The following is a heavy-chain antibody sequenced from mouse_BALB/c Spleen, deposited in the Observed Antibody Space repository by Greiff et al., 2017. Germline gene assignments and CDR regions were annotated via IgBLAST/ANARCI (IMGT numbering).Heavy chain of an antibody. CDR2: IDPSDSET. CDR3: ARWGLSSMDY. Sequence: QVHVKQPGAELVKPGAPVKLSCKASGYTFTSYWMNWVKQRPGRGLEWIGRIDPSDSETHYNQKFKDKATLTVDKSSSTAYIQLSSLTSEDSAVYYCARWGLSSMDYWGQGTSVTVSS. J-gene: IGHJ4*01. CDR1: GYTFTSYW. D-gene: IGHD2-2*01. V-gene: IGHV1-69*02.